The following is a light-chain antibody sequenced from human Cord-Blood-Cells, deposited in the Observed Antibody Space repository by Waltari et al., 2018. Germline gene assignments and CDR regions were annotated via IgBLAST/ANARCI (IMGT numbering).Light chain of an antibody. CDR2: EGS. V-gene: IGLV2-23*03. CDR3: CSYAGSSTFDVV. CDR1: SSDVGSYNL. Sequence: QSALTQPASVSGSPGQSITISCTGTSSDVGSYNLVSWYQQHPGKAPKLMIYEGSKRPSCVSIRFSGSKSGNTASLTISGLQAEDEADYYCCSYAGSSTFDVVFGGGTKLTVL. J-gene: IGLJ2*01.